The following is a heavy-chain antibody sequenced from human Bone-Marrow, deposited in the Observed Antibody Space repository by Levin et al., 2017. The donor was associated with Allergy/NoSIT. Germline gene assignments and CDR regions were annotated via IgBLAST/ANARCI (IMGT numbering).Heavy chain of an antibody. J-gene: IGHJ4*02. V-gene: IGHV3-11*01. D-gene: IGHD3-10*01. Sequence: GESLKISCAASGFTFSDYYMSWIRQAPGKGLEWIAYISSTGGTTYYADSVQGRFTVSRDNDKNSLYLQMDSLRAEDTAVYSCASGSGSSYTSVYWGQGTLVAVSS. CDR3: ASGSGSSYTSVY. CDR1: GFTFSDYY. CDR2: ISSTGGTT.